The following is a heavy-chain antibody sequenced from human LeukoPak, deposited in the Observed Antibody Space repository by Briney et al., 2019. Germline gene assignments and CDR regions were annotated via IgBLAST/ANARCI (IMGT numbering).Heavy chain of an antibody. CDR2: ISSSSSTI. Sequence: PGGSLRLSCAASGFTFSSYSMNWVRQAPGKGLEWVSYISSSSSTIYYADSVKGRFTISRDNAKNSLYLQMNSLIAEDTAVYYCARGVKAYYHDRSDTTDYFDYWGQGTLVTVSS. CDR3: ARGVKAYYHDRSDTTDYFDY. V-gene: IGHV3-48*04. J-gene: IGHJ4*02. D-gene: IGHD3-22*01. CDR1: GFTFSSYS.